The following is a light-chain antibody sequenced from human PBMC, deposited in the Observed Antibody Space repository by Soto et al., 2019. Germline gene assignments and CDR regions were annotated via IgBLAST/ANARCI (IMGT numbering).Light chain of an antibody. CDR1: SSNIGSNA. J-gene: IGLJ1*01. CDR3: SSFAGSGVYV. V-gene: IGLV1-44*01. Sequence: QAVLTQPPSASGTPGQRVSISCSGSSSNIGSNAVHWYQQFPGTAPRLLIYRDNQRPSGVPDRFSGSKSGTSASLVISGLQSEDEADYYCSSFAGSGVYVFGTGTQLTVL. CDR2: RDN.